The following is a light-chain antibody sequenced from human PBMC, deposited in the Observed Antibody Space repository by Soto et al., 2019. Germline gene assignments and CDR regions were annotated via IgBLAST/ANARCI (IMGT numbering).Light chain of an antibody. Sequence: EIVLMQSPGTLSLSPGERATLSCRASQTVTNNYLAWYQQKPGQAPRLLIYGASSRATGVPDRFSGSGSGTDFTHTITRLQPEDFAVYYCQQYGISPLMYTFGQGTKL. CDR1: QTVTNNY. V-gene: IGKV3-20*01. CDR2: GAS. CDR3: QQYGISPLMYT. J-gene: IGKJ2*01.